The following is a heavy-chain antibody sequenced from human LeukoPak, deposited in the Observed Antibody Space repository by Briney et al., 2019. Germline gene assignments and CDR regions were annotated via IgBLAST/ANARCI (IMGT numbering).Heavy chain of an antibody. J-gene: IGHJ4*02. CDR1: GGSISSSSYY. D-gene: IGHD3-22*01. V-gene: IGHV4-39*01. CDR3: ARWDSSSAFDY. Sequence: PSETLSLTCTVSGGSISSSSYYWGWIRQPPGKRLEWIGSIYYSGSTYYNPSLKSRVTISVDTSKSQFFLKLSSATAADTAVYYCARWDSSSAFDYWGQGTLVTVSS. CDR2: IYYSGST.